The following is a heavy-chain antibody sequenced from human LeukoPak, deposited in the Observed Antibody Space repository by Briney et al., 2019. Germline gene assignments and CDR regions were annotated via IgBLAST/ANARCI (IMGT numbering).Heavy chain of an antibody. V-gene: IGHV4-34*01. CDR2: INQSGSI. D-gene: IGHD6-13*01. CDR3: ARFPRIAAAGRGDRWFDP. Sequence: SETLSLTCAVYIGSFSDYWWAWVRQSPGKGLEWIGEINQSGSISFNPSLRGRVTLSVDTSKNQFSLKLSSVTAADTAVYYCARFPRIAAAGRGDRWFDPWGQGTLVTVSS. J-gene: IGHJ5*02. CDR1: IGSFSDYW.